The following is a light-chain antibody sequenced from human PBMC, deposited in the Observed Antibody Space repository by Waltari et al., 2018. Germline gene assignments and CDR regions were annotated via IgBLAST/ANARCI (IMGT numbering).Light chain of an antibody. J-gene: IGLJ3*02. CDR3: SSYAGNDNFEV. V-gene: IGLV2-8*01. Sequence: QSALTQPPSASGCPGKTFTLPCTGTSTGVWGYNYACLYQQHPSKAPKLMFYEVSKWPSGVPARFSGSKSGNSASLTVSGLQAEDEADYYCSSYAGNDNFEVFGGGTKLTVL. CDR2: EVS. CDR1: STGVWGYNY.